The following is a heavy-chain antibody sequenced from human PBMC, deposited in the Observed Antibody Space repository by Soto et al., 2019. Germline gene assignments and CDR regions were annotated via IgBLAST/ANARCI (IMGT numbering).Heavy chain of an antibody. Sequence: QVQLQESGPGLVKPSQTLSLTCSVSGGSIISAGYYWSWIRQYPGKGLEWIGYIYYNGSTHYSPSLKSRRTVSVDPSKNQFSLELSSVTAADTALYYCARGARSYYDFWCGYYPTWGQGSLVTVSS. V-gene: IGHV4-31*03. CDR3: ARGARSYYDFWCGYYPT. J-gene: IGHJ5*02. D-gene: IGHD3-3*01. CDR1: GGSIISAGYY. CDR2: IYYNGST.